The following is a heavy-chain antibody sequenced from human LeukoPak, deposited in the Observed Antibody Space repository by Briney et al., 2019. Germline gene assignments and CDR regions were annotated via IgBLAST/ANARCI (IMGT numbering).Heavy chain of an antibody. J-gene: IGHJ4*02. V-gene: IGHV3-11*01. CDR2: ISPSGTDI. CDR3: AKDTTGIAAAFDY. D-gene: IGHD6-13*01. CDR1: GFTFTDTY. Sequence: GGSLRLSCAVSGFTFTDTYMTWIRQAPGKGLESLSYISPSGTDISYADSVKGRFTISRDNAKNSLYLQMNSLRAEDTALYYCAKDTTGIAAAFDYWGQGTLVTVSS.